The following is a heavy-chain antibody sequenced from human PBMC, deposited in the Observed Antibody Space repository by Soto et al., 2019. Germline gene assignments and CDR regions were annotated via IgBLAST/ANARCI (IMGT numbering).Heavy chain of an antibody. Sequence: GGSLRLSCAASGVTFSDYYMSWIRQAPGKGLEWVSYISSSGSTIYYADSVKGRFTISRDNAKNSLYLQMNSLRAEDTAVYYCARDNRGCSSTSCTYYFDYWGQGSLVPVSS. CDR1: GVTFSDYY. V-gene: IGHV3-11*01. D-gene: IGHD2-2*01. CDR3: ARDNRGCSSTSCTYYFDY. J-gene: IGHJ4*02. CDR2: ISSSGSTI.